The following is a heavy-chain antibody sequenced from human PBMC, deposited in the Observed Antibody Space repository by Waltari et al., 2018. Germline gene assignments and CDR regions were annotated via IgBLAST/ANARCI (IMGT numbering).Heavy chain of an antibody. CDR1: GGSFSVYH. CDR2: ITHTGST. CDR3: ARSSPVWKLGVTRRKGNEYFQD. D-gene: IGHD1-26*01. J-gene: IGHJ1*01. Sequence: QVQLQQWGAGLLKPSETLPLTCGVSGGSFSVYHWSWIRQPPGKGLEWIGEITHTGSTDYNPSLKSRVTISVDTSKNQFSLSLRSVTAADTAVYYCARSSPVWKLGVTRRKGNEYFQDWGQGTLVTVSS. V-gene: IGHV4-34*01.